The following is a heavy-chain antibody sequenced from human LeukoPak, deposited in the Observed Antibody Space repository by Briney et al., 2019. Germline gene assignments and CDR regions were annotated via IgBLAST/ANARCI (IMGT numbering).Heavy chain of an antibody. J-gene: IGHJ4*02. CDR3: AKDLKTNYVWGSYRDPIDY. V-gene: IGHV3-23*01. Sequence: GGSLRLSCAASGFTFSSYGMHWVRQAPGKGLEWVSAISGSGGSTYYADSVKGRFTISRDNSKNTLYLQMNSLRAEDKAVYYCAKDLKTNYVWGSYRDPIDYWGQGTLVTVSS. CDR2: ISGSGGST. CDR1: GFTFSSYG. D-gene: IGHD3-16*02.